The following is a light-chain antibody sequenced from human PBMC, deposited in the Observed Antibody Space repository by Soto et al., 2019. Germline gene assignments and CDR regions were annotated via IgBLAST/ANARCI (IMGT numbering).Light chain of an antibody. CDR2: LEGSGSY. CDR3: ETWDSNTRV. J-gene: IGLJ1*01. CDR1: SGHSSYI. Sequence: QAVVTQSSSASASLGSSVKLTCTLSSGHSSYIIAWHQQQPGKAPRYLMKLEGSGSYNKGSGVPDRFSGSSSGADRYLTIYNLQFEDEADYYCETWDSNTRVFGTGTKVTVL. V-gene: IGLV4-60*02.